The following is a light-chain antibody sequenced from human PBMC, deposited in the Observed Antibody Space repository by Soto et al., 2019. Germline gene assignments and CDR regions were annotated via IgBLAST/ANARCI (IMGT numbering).Light chain of an antibody. V-gene: IGKV1-33*01. J-gene: IGKJ1*01. Sequence: DIQMTQSPSSLSASVGNRVTITCRSSQDITTCLNWYQQKPGTAPNLLIYDAYHFERVVPSRFSGGGSGTNFTSLISNLQPEDIATYYCQQYDNLPPTWTFGQGTKVDIK. CDR1: QDITTC. CDR2: DAY. CDR3: QQYDNLPPTWT.